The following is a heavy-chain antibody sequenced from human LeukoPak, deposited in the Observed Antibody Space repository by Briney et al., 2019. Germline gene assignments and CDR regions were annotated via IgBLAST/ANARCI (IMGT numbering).Heavy chain of an antibody. CDR3: ARDLSWSNYCGMDV. J-gene: IGHJ6*02. Sequence: DSVRGRFTISRDNAKDSLYLQMNSLRAEDTAVYYCARDLSWSNYCGMDVWGQGTTVTVSS. D-gene: IGHD1-26*01. V-gene: IGHV3-7*01.